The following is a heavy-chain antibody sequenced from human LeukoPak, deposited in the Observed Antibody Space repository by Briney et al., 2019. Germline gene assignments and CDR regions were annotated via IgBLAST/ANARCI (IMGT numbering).Heavy chain of an antibody. CDR2: IYYSGST. V-gene: IGHV4-31*03. J-gene: IGHJ3*02. CDR1: GGSISSGGYY. CDR3: AREEGGAFDI. Sequence: SETLSLTCTVSGGSISSGGYYWSWIRQYPGKGLEWIGYIYYSGSTYYNPSLKSRVTISVDTSKNQFSLKLSSVTAADTAVYYCAREEGGAFDIWGQGTMVTVSS. D-gene: IGHD2-15*01.